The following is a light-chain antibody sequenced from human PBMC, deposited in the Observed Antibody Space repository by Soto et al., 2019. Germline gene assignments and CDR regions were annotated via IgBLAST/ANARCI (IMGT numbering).Light chain of an antibody. CDR3: QHCDTSLYT. J-gene: IGKJ2*01. CDR1: QIISSTY. Sequence: DIVLTQSPGTLSLSPGERATLSCRASQIISSTYLGWYQQKPGQAPRLLIYGASSRATGIPDRFSGSGSGTDFTLTISRLEPEDFAVYYCQHCDTSLYTFGQGTKLEIK. V-gene: IGKV3-20*01. CDR2: GAS.